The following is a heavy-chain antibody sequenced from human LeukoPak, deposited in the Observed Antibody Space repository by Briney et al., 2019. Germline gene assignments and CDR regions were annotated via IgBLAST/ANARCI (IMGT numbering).Heavy chain of an antibody. V-gene: IGHV1-8*01. Sequence: GASVKVSCKASGYTFTSYEINLVGQSTGQGLEWVGWMNPNSGNTGYAQKFEGRVTMTRNSSRVTAYMELSSLRSEDTGVDYCARGPGFSWLRSFGWPTLTLGLWGQRTLVTVSS. CDR3: ARGPGFSWLRSFGWPTLTLGL. D-gene: IGHD3-9*01. CDR1: GYTFTSYE. J-gene: IGHJ4*02. CDR2: MNPNSGNT.